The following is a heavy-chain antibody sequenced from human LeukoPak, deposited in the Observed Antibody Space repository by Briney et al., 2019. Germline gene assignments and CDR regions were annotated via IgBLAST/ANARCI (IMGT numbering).Heavy chain of an antibody. CDR1: GGSISRSNYY. CDR2: MYISRST. J-gene: IGHJ4*02. CDR3: ASYISGTMVDN. Sequence: PSETLPLTCTVSGGSISRSNYYWGWIRQPPGKGLEWTGRMYISRSTSCTPPLNRRCNISVDTFKSQFSLNLGSVTAADTAVYYCASYISGTMVDNWGQGTLVTVSS. V-gene: IGHV4-39*01. D-gene: IGHD1-20*01.